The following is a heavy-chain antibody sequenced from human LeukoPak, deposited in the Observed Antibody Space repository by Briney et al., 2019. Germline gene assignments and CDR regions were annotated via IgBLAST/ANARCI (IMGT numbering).Heavy chain of an antibody. J-gene: IGHJ4*02. CDR3: ARVGYREYYFDY. CDR1: GDTFSSYA. CDR2: IIPIFGTA. Sequence: SVKVSCKASGDTFSSYAISWVRQAPGQGLEWMGGIIPIFGTANYAQKFQGRVTITTDESTSTAYMELSSLRSEDTAVYYCARVGYREYYFDYWGQGTLVTVSS. V-gene: IGHV1-69*05. D-gene: IGHD3-16*02.